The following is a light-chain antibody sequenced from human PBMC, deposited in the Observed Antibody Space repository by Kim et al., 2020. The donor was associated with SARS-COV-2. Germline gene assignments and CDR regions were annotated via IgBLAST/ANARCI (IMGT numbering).Light chain of an antibody. CDR2: GD. J-gene: IGKJ1*01. Sequence: LSPGASATPYCRASQRVSGSYVAWYQQKVGQAPRVRIYGDSRATGIPDRFSVSGSGTAFTLTITRLEPEDFALYYCQQYDNSQWTFGQGTKVDIK. CDR3: QQYDNSQWT. CDR1: QRVSGSY. V-gene: IGKV3-20*01.